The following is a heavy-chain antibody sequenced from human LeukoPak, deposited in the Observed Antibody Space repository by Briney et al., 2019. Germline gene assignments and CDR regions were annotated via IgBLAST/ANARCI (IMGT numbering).Heavy chain of an antibody. CDR2: INPNSGGT. CDR3: ARDYYDSSGYYWFGP. J-gene: IGHJ5*02. Sequence: ASVKVSCKASGYTFTGYYMHWVRQAPGQGLEWMGWINPNSGGTNYAQKFQGRVTMTRDTSISTAYMELSRLRSDDTAVYYCARDYYDSSGYYWFGPWGQGTLVTVSS. CDR1: GYTFTGYY. D-gene: IGHD3-22*01. V-gene: IGHV1-2*02.